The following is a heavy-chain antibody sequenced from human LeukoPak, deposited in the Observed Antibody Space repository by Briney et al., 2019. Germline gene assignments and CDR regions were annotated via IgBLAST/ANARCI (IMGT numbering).Heavy chain of an antibody. CDR1: GFTFSSYS. CDR3: APDLYYYDSSGYPPVDF. V-gene: IGHV3-21*01. D-gene: IGHD3-22*01. J-gene: IGHJ4*02. CDR2: ISSSSSYI. Sequence: GGSLRLSCAASGFTFSSYSMNWVRRAPGKGLEWVSSISSSSSYIYYADSVKGRFTISRDNAKNSLYLQMNSLGAEDTAVYYCAPDLYYYDSSGYPPVDFWGQGTLVTVSS.